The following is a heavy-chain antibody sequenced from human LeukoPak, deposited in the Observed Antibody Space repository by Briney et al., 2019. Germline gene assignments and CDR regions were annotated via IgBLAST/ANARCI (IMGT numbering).Heavy chain of an antibody. CDR3: ARVADDYYDSSGYLGV. CDR2: INPSGGST. Sequence: GASVKVSCKASEYTFTSYYMHWVRQAPGQGLGWMGIINPSGGSTSYAHKLQGRVTRTRDTSTSTVYMELSSLRSEDTAVYYCARVADDYYDSSGYLGVWGKGTTVTVSS. J-gene: IGHJ6*03. V-gene: IGHV1-46*01. CDR1: EYTFTSYY. D-gene: IGHD3-22*01.